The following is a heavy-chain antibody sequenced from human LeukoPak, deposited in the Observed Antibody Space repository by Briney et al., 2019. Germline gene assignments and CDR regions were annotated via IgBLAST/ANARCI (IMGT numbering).Heavy chain of an antibody. V-gene: IGHV3-23*01. D-gene: IGHD3-22*01. CDR3: ASQKANFYDSSGDV. J-gene: IGHJ6*02. CDR1: GFSFSSSA. Sequence: GGSLRLSCAASGFSFSSSAMSWVRQAPGKGLEWDSAISGSGGNTYYAGSVKGRFTIFRDNSKNMLYLQMNSLRAEDTALYYCASQKANFYDSSGDVWGQGTTVTVSS. CDR2: ISGSGGNT.